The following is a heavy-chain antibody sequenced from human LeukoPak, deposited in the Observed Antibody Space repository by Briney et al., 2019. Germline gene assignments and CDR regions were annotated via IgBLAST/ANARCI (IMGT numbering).Heavy chain of an antibody. CDR1: GFTFSSYA. CDR2: ISGSGGST. J-gene: IGHJ6*02. V-gene: IGHV3-23*01. Sequence: PGGSLRLSCAASGFTFSSYAMSWVRQAPGKGLEWASAISGSGGSTYYADSVKGRFTISRDNSKNTLYLQMNSLRAEDTAVYYCARGIAVAGIPYYYGMDVWGQGTTVTVSS. CDR3: ARGIAVAGIPYYYGMDV. D-gene: IGHD6-19*01.